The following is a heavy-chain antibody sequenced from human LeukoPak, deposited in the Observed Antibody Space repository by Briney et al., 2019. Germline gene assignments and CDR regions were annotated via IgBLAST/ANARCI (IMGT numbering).Heavy chain of an antibody. CDR2: INWNGGST. Sequence: GGSPRLSCAASGFTFDDYGMSWVRQAPGKGLEWVSGINWNGGSTGYADSVKGRFTISRDNAKNSLYLQMNSLRAEDTALYYCARVLGYCSGGSCLDWFDPWGQGTLVTVSS. CDR1: GFTFDDYG. J-gene: IGHJ5*02. CDR3: ARVLGYCSGGSCLDWFDP. V-gene: IGHV3-20*04. D-gene: IGHD2-15*01.